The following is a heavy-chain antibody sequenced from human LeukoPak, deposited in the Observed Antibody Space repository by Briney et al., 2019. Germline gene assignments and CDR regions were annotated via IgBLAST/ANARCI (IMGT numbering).Heavy chain of an antibody. CDR3: AKGEWVAVAGSPDY. CDR1: GFTFSSFA. D-gene: IGHD6-19*01. CDR2: ISGGGGNT. J-gene: IGHJ4*02. V-gene: IGHV3-23*01. Sequence: PGGSLRLSCAASGFTFSSFAMYWVRQAPGMGLEWVSGISGGGGNTRYADSVKGRFTISRDNSKNTLYLQMNSLRAEDTAVYYCAKGEWVAVAGSPDYWGQGTLVTVSS.